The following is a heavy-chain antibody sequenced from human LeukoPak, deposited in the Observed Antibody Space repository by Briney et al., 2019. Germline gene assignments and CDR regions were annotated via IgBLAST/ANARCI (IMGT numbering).Heavy chain of an antibody. D-gene: IGHD1-26*01. J-gene: IGHJ4*02. Sequence: GGSLRLSCAASGFTFSSYGMHWVRQAPGKGLEWVAFIRYDGSNKYYADSVKGRFTISRDNSKNTLYLQMNSLRAEDTAVYYCAPKILGATAAYFDYWGQGTLVTVSS. CDR1: GFTFSSYG. CDR2: IRYDGSNK. V-gene: IGHV3-30*02. CDR3: APKILGATAAYFDY.